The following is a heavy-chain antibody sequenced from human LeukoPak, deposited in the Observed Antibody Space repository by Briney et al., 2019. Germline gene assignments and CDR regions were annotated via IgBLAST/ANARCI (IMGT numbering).Heavy chain of an antibody. V-gene: IGHV3-48*01. CDR1: GFTFSSYS. D-gene: IGHD3-10*01. CDR2: ISSSSSTI. Sequence: GGSLRLSCAASGFTFSSYSMNWVRQAPGKGLEWVSYISSSSSTIYYADSVKGRFTISRDNAKNSLYLQMNSLRAEDTAVYYCARRGPHDYWGQGTLVTVPS. J-gene: IGHJ4*02. CDR3: ARRGPHDY.